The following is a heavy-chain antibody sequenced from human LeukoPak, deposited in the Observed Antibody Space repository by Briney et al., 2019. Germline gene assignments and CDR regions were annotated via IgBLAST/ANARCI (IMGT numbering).Heavy chain of an antibody. CDR1: GYTFNNYH. Sequence: ASVKVSCKASGYTFNNYHIHWVRQAPGQGLEWMGIVASSGGSTDYAQKFRGRVTMTRDMSPSTVYMELDSLRSEDTAVYYCARVRDGYNDAFDIWGQGTMVKVSS. J-gene: IGHJ3*02. V-gene: IGHV1-46*02. CDR3: ARVRDGYNDAFDI. CDR2: VASSGGST. D-gene: IGHD5-24*01.